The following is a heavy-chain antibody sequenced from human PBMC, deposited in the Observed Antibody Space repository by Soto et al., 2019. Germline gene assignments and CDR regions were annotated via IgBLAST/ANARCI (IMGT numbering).Heavy chain of an antibody. V-gene: IGHV2-5*02. Sequence: QITLKESSPTLVNPTQTLTLTCTFSGFSLSSTRVAVGWIRQPPGKALEWLALIYWDDDKRYSPFLKSRLTITKDTSKNQVVLTMTNLDPVDTATYYCAHSVVAGLGYYFDYWGQRTLVTVSS. J-gene: IGHJ4*02. CDR2: IYWDDDK. CDR1: GFSLSSTRVA. D-gene: IGHD6-19*01. CDR3: AHSVVAGLGYYFDY.